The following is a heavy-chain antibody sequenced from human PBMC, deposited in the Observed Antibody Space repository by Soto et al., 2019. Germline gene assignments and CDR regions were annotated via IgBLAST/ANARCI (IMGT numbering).Heavy chain of an antibody. CDR3: ARDAAVQGETDRFDY. CDR2: IYHNGNT. J-gene: IGHJ4*02. CDR1: GDSISTNNW. D-gene: IGHD2-15*01. Sequence: SETLSLTCAVSGDSISTNNWWSWVRQPPGKGLEWIGEIYHNGNTNYNPSLKSRVTMSVDTSKNQFSLKVTSVTAADTAMYYCARDAAVQGETDRFDYWGQGTLVTVSS. V-gene: IGHV4-4*02.